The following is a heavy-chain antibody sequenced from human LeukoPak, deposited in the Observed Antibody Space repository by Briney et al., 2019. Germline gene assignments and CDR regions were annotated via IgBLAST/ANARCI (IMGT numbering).Heavy chain of an antibody. D-gene: IGHD6-19*01. CDR2: IKQDGSEK. Sequence: GGSLRLSCSASGFTFSSYWMSWVRQAPGKGLEWVANIKQDGSEKYYVDSVKGRFTISRDNAKNSLYLQMNSLRAEDTAVYYCARDIWTFAVAGIDAFDIWGQGTMVTVSS. CDR1: GFTFSSYW. J-gene: IGHJ3*02. V-gene: IGHV3-7*01. CDR3: ARDIWTFAVAGIDAFDI.